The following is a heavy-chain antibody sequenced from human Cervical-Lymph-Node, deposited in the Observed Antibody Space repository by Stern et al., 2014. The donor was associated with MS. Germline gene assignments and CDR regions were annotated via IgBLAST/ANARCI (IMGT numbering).Heavy chain of an antibody. CDR2: IYYSGPT. D-gene: IGHD2-2*01. CDR3: ARDHFTTSLDV. CDR1: GGSISSDNYY. Sequence: VQLEESGPGLVKPSQTLSLTCTVSGGSISSDNYYWTWIRQHPGQGLEWLGHIYYSGPTYYNPSLKSRVSITVDTSKNLFSLRLSSVTAADTAVYYCARDHFTTSLDVWGHGTTVTVS. V-gene: IGHV4-31*03. J-gene: IGHJ6*02.